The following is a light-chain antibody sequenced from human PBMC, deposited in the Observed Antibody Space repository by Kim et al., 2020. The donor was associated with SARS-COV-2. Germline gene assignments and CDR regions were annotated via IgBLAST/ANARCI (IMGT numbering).Light chain of an antibody. CDR3: QQSSRLPYT. CDR2: AAS. V-gene: IGKV1-39*01. Sequence: DIQMTQSPSSLSTSVGDRVTITCRASQSVSRYLNWYQSKPGKAPKLLIHAASSLHSGVPSRFSGSGSGSYFTFNISSLQPEDFATYYCQQSSRLPYTFGQGTKLEI. J-gene: IGKJ2*01. CDR1: QSVSRY.